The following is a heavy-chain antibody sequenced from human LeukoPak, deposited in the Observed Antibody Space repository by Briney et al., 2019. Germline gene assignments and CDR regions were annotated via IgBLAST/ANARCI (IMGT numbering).Heavy chain of an antibody. CDR1: GYSISSGYY. CDR2: IYYSGTT. D-gene: IGHD2-2*01. CDR3: AREVDAAAAYNWFDP. Sequence: SETLSLTCTVSGYSISSGYYWVWIRQPPGKGLEWIGTIYYSGTTYYKASLKSRVTISVDTSKNQFSLRLSSVTAADTAVYYCAREVDAAAAYNWFDPWGQGTLVTVSS. V-gene: IGHV4-38-2*02. J-gene: IGHJ5*02.